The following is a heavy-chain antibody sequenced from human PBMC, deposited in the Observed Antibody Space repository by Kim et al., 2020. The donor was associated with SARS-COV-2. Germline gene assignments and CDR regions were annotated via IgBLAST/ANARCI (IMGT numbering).Heavy chain of an antibody. Sequence: SETLSLTCTVSGGSISSYYWSWIRQPPGKGLEWIGYIYYSGSTNYNPSLKSRVTISVDTSKNQFSLKLSSVTAADTAVYYCARSWGLSGWFDPWGQGTLVTVSS. CDR2: IYYSGST. V-gene: IGHV4-59*01. CDR3: ARSWGLSGWFDP. J-gene: IGHJ5*02. D-gene: IGHD3-10*01. CDR1: GGSISSYY.